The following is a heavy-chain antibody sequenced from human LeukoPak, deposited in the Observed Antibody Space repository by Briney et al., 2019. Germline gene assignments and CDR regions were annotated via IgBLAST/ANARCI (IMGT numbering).Heavy chain of an antibody. D-gene: IGHD3-22*01. CDR1: GFTFSSYA. Sequence: SGGSLRLSCAASGFTFSSYAMSWVRQAPGKGLEWVSAISGSGGSTYYADSVKGRFTISRDNSKNTLYLQMNSLRAEDTAVYYCAKSSMIVVDYYFDYWGQGTLVTVSS. CDR2: ISGSGGST. J-gene: IGHJ4*02. V-gene: IGHV3-23*01. CDR3: AKSSMIVVDYYFDY.